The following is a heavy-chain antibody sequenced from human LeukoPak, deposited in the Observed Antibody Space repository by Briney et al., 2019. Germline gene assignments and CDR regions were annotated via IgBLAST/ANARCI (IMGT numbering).Heavy chain of an antibody. Sequence: ASVKVSCKASGYTFTNYYIHWVRQAPGQGLEWMGIINPTGGSTNYAQKFQGRVTMTRGISTSTVYMELSSLRSEDTAVYYCARDRDDSSGYRLYYYYYMDVWGKGTTVTVSS. CDR2: INPTGGST. J-gene: IGHJ6*03. CDR3: ARDRDDSSGYRLYYYYYMDV. CDR1: GYTFTNYY. V-gene: IGHV1-46*01. D-gene: IGHD3-22*01.